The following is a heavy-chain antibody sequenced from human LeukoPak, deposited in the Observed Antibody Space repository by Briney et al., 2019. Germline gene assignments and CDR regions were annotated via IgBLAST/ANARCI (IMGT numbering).Heavy chain of an antibody. CDR2: INHSGST. J-gene: IGHJ6*03. Sequence: SETLSLTCAVYGGSFSGYYWSWIRQPPGKGLEWIGEINHSGSTNYNPSLESRVTISVDTSKNQFSLKLSYVTAADTAVYYCARGIYYYGSGSRDYYMDVWGKGTTVTVS. V-gene: IGHV4-34*01. D-gene: IGHD3-10*01. CDR1: GGSFSGYY. CDR3: ARGIYYYGSGSRDYYMDV.